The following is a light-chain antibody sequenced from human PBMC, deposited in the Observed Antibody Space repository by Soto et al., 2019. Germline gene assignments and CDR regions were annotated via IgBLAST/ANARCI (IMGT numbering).Light chain of an antibody. Sequence: DFQMTQSPSSMPASVGDRVNITCRTTQRIDNYLNWYQQKPGKAPNLLIFAASSLQSGVPSRFSGSGSGTDFTLTISSLQPEDFATYYCQQSYTSPPTFGGGTKVEMK. J-gene: IGKJ4*01. CDR2: AAS. V-gene: IGKV1-39*01. CDR3: QQSYTSPPT. CDR1: QRIDNY.